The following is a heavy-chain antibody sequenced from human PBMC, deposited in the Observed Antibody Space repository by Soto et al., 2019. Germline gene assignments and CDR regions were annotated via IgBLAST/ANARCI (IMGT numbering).Heavy chain of an antibody. J-gene: IGHJ6*02. Sequence: SETLSLTCTVSGGSISSYYWSWIRQPPGKGLEWIGYIYYSGSTYYNPSLKSRVTISVDTSKNQFSLKLSSVTAADTAVYYCARQPATTYGSAGPPDVWGQGTTVTVSS. CDR2: IYYSGST. CDR3: ARQPATTYGSAGPPDV. CDR1: GGSISSYY. V-gene: IGHV4-59*08. D-gene: IGHD3-10*01.